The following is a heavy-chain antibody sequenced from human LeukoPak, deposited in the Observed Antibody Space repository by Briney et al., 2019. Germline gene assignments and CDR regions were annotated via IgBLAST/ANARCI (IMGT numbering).Heavy chain of an antibody. CDR1: GGSISSSNW. CDR3: ARHYGP. Sequence: PSETLSLTCAVSGGSISSSNWWSWVRQPPGKGLEWIGSIYDSGSTYYNPSLKSRVTISVDTSKNQFSLKLNSVTAADTAVYYCARHYGPWGQGTLVTVSS. V-gene: IGHV4-39*01. D-gene: IGHD3-10*01. CDR2: IYDSGST. J-gene: IGHJ5*02.